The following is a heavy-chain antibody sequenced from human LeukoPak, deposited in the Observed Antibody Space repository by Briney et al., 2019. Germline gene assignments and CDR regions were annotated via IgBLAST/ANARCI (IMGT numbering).Heavy chain of an antibody. Sequence: GGSLRLSCAASGFTFSNYWTHWVRQAPGKGLVWVSRINTDGSGKNYADSVKGRFTISRDNAKSTLYLQKNSLRAEDTAVYYCASASSHRIAAGGDYWGQGTLVTVSS. CDR1: GFTFSNYW. CDR3: ASASSHRIAAGGDY. V-gene: IGHV3-74*01. J-gene: IGHJ4*02. CDR2: INTDGSGK. D-gene: IGHD6-13*01.